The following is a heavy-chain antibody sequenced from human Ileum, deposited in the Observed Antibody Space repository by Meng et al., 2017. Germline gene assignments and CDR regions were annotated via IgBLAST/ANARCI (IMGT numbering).Heavy chain of an antibody. CDR3: ARPGGYCSDLDCYPAE. CDR2: IHTDTGNP. CDR1: GYTFKNDA. Sequence: QVVVVQCGSDVKEPGASGKVSWNASGYTFKNDAVTWVRQDPGQGLEWMGWIHTDTGNPTYDQGFTGRFVFSLDTSVNTAYLQISGLKAEDTAVYYCARPGGYCSDLDCYPAEWGQGTLVTVSS. D-gene: IGHD2-15*01. V-gene: IGHV7-4-1*02. J-gene: IGHJ4*02.